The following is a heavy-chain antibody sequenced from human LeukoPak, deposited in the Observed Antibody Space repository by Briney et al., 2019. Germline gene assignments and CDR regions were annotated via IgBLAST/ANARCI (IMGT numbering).Heavy chain of an antibody. J-gene: IGHJ4*02. CDR2: IYYSGST. V-gene: IGHV4-59*08. D-gene: IGHD3-3*01. CDR3: ARRYDFWSGQGYDY. CDR1: GGSISSYY. Sequence: SETLSLTCTVSGGSISSYYWSWIRQPPGKGLEWIGYIYYSGSTNYNPSLKSRVTISVDTSKNQFSLKLSSVTAADTAVYYCARRYDFWSGQGYDYWGQGTLVTVSS.